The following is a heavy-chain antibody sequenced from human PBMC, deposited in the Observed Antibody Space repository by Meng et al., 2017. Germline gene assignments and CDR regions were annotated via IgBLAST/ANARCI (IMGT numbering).Heavy chain of an antibody. D-gene: IGHD2-8*02. V-gene: IGHV6-1*01. CDR2: TYYRSKWYN. CDR1: GVCVSCHSAA. CDR3: ARGVVYAISYFDY. J-gene: IGHJ4*02. Sequence: HVQLQHSGPGLVKPPQPLSLPCAISGVCVSCHSAAWNWIRQSPSRGLEWLGRTYYRSKWYNDYAVSVKSRITINPDTSKNQFSLQLNSVTPEDTAVYYCARGVVYAISYFDYWGQGTLVTVSS.